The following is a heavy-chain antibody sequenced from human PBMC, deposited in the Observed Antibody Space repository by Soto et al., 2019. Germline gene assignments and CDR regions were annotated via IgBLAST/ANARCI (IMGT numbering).Heavy chain of an antibody. D-gene: IGHD3-22*01. CDR2: ISAYNGNT. J-gene: IGHJ4*02. CDR1: GYTFTSYG. V-gene: IGHV1-18*04. CDR3: ASSLGYYDSSGYYYNY. Sequence: ASVKVSCKASGYTFTSYGISWVRQAPGQGLEWMGWISAYNGNTNYAQKLQGRVTMTTDTSTSTAYMELRSLRSDDTALYYCASSLGYYDSSGYYYNYWGQGTLVTVSS.